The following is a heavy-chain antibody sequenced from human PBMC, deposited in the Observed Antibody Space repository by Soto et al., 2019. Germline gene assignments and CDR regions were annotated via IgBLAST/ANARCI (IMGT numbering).Heavy chain of an antibody. V-gene: IGHV3-53*05. Sequence: GGSLRLSCVASGFSVSGGYMNWVRQSPGMGPEWVSVIYSGGSTYQADSVKGRFTISRDDSENTLYLQMNSLRPEDTAVYFCARANEFNAFDVWGPGTRVTVSS. CDR3: ARANEFNAFDV. CDR2: IYSGGST. CDR1: GFSVSGGY. J-gene: IGHJ3*01. D-gene: IGHD3-10*01.